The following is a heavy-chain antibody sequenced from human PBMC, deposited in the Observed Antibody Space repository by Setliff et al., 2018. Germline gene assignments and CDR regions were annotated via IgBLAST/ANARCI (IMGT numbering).Heavy chain of an antibody. CDR2: ISSSSSNI. D-gene: IGHD2-15*01. CDR3: ARAVTQIVVVLAATPVDY. V-gene: IGHV3-21*01. Sequence: PGGSLRLSCAASGFTFSSYSMNWVRQAPGTGLEWVSSISSSSSNIYYADSVTGRFTISRDNAKNSLYLQLNSLRAEDTAVYYCARAVTQIVVVLAATPVDYWGQGTLVTVSS. J-gene: IGHJ4*02. CDR1: GFTFSSYS.